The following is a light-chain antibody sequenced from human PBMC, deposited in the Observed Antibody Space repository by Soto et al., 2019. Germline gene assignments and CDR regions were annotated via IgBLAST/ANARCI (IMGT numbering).Light chain of an antibody. CDR3: ISYTSSSILWV. V-gene: IGLV2-14*01. J-gene: IGLJ3*02. CDR1: SSDVGGYNY. CDR2: EVS. Sequence: QSALTQPASVSGSPGQSITISCTGTSSDVGGYNYVSWYQQHPGKAPKLMIYEVSNRPSGVSNRFSGSKSGNTASLTISGLQVEDEADYFCISYTSSSILWVFGGGTKLTVL.